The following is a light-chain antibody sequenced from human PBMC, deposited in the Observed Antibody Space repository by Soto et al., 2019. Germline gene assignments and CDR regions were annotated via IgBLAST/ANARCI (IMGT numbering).Light chain of an antibody. CDR2: TNN. CDR1: SSNIGSDY. CDR3: AAWDDSLSAWV. J-gene: IGLJ3*02. V-gene: IGLV1-47*02. Sequence: QSVLTQPPSASGTPGQRVTISCSGSSSNIGSDYVYWFQQLPGTAPKLLIYTNNQRPSGVPDRFSDSKSGTSASLAISGLRSEDEADYCCAAWDDSLSAWVFGGGTKVTVL.